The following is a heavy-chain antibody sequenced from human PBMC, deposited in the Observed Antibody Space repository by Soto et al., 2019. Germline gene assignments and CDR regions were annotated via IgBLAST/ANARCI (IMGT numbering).Heavy chain of an antibody. CDR1: GGSFSTYY. CDR2: INHNGNN. Sequence: QLQQWGAGLLKPSETLSLTCVVSGGSFSTYYYSWIRQSPGKGLEGIGEINHNGNNNYSPSLKSRVTMSLDTSKNQFSLKLTSVTAADTAVYYCARGGSNDWQVAFDIWGQGTMVTVSS. J-gene: IGHJ3*02. CDR3: ARGGSNDWQVAFDI. D-gene: IGHD3-9*01. V-gene: IGHV4-34*01.